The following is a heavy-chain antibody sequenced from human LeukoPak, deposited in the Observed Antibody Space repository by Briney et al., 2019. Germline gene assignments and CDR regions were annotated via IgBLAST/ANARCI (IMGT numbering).Heavy chain of an antibody. Sequence: ASIKVSCKASGYTFTDYYMHWVRQAPGQGLQWMGRINPKTGGTNYAQKFQGRVTMTGDTSISTAYMELSRLGPDDTAVYYCARRVQTTGVFDYWGQGTLVTVSS. D-gene: IGHD2-8*01. J-gene: IGHJ4*02. CDR2: INPKTGGT. V-gene: IGHV1-2*06. CDR3: ARRVQTTGVFDY. CDR1: GYTFTDYY.